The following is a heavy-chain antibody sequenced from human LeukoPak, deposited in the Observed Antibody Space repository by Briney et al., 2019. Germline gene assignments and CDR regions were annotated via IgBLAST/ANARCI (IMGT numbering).Heavy chain of an antibody. V-gene: IGHV4-34*01. J-gene: IGHJ6*02. D-gene: IGHD2-2*01. CDR3: ARAGHIVVVPAAPYYGMDV. CDR2: INHSGST. CDR1: GGSFSGYY. Sequence: PSETLSLTCAVYGGSFSGYYWSWIRQPPGKGLEWIGEINHSGSTNYNPSLKSRVTISVDTSKNQFSPKLSSVTAADTAVYYCARAGHIVVVPAAPYYGMDVWGQGTTVTVSS.